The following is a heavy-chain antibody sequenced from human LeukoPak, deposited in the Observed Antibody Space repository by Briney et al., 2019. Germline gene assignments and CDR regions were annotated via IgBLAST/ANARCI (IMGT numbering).Heavy chain of an antibody. CDR3: ARVPLAPPKGGCFDP. V-gene: IGHV3-7*02. Sequence: GGSPTLSCAASGFTFRNYWMGWVRQAPGKGLEWVANIKQDGREEHYGDSLKGRFTISRDNAKKSLYLQMNSLRAEDTAVYYCARVPLAPPKGGCFDPWGQGTLVSVSS. J-gene: IGHJ5*02. CDR2: IKQDGREE. CDR1: GFTFRNYW. D-gene: IGHD3-16*01.